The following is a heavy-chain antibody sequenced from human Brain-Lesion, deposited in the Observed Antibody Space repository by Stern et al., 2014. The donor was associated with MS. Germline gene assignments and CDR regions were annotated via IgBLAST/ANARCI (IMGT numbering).Heavy chain of an antibody. CDR1: GGSISSGGYY. D-gene: IGHD2-2*01. J-gene: IGHJ6*02. V-gene: IGHV4-61*02. Sequence: QLQLQESGPGLVKPSQTLSLSCTVSGGSISSGGYYWSWIRQPAGKGLEWIGRIFNSGSPSYNPSLKSRVTLSIDTPKNQFSRRLNPMTAADTAVYYCARGRVVPGFQYYATDVWGQGTTVIVSS. CDR3: ARGRVVPGFQYYATDV. CDR2: IFNSGSP.